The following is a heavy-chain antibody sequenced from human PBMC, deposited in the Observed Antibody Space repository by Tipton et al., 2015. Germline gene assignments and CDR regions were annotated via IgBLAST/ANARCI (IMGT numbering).Heavy chain of an antibody. V-gene: IGHV4-59*12. CDR2: IDYSGST. D-gene: IGHD3-22*01. CDR3: AREVWYYDSSGYDY. CDR1: GGSISSYY. J-gene: IGHJ4*02. Sequence: TLSLTCTVSGGSISSYYWSWIRQPPGKGLEWIGYIDYSGSTNYNPSLKSRVTISVDTSKNQFSLHLSSVTAADTAVYYCAREVWYYDSSGYDYWGQGTLVTVSS.